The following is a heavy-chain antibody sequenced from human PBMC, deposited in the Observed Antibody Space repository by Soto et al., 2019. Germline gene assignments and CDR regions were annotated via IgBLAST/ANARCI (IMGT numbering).Heavy chain of an antibody. D-gene: IGHD3-22*01. CDR2: IIPIFGTA. V-gene: IGHV1-69*01. J-gene: IGHJ5*01. CDR1: GGPFSTST. CDR3: RSSTYYYDSNEDWFDS. Sequence: QVRLVQSGTEVKKPGSSVKVSCKSAGGPFSTSTISWVRQAPGQGLEWMGGIIPIFGTANYAQKFQGRVTITADESTSTVFMDLSSLRSEVTAVYYCRSSTYYYDSNEDWFDSWGQGTLVTVSS.